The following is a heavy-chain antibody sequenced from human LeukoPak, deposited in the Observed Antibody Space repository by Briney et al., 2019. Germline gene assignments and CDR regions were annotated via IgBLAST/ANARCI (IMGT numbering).Heavy chain of an antibody. CDR2: TSARGDST. CDR3: AKRSDYGGNWNYFDY. V-gene: IGHV3-23*01. Sequence: GGSLRLSCAASGFTFSSYGMSWVRQAPGKGLEWVSATSARGDSTYYSDSVKGRFTISRDNSKNTLYLQLSSLRAEDTAVYYCAKRSDYGGNWNYFDYWGQGTLVTVSS. CDR1: GFTFSSYG. J-gene: IGHJ4*02. D-gene: IGHD4-23*01.